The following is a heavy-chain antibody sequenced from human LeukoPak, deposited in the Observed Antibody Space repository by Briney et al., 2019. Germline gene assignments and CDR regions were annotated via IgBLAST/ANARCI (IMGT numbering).Heavy chain of an antibody. CDR3: ASEMTTVPFPYGMDV. CDR2: IYTSGST. Sequence: ASETLSLTCTVSGGSISSYYWSWIRQPAGKGLEWIGRIYTSGSTNYNPSLKSRVTMSVDTSKNQFSLKLSSVTAADTAVYYCASEMTTVPFPYGMDVWGQGTTVTVSS. D-gene: IGHD4-17*01. CDR1: GGSISSYY. J-gene: IGHJ6*02. V-gene: IGHV4-4*07.